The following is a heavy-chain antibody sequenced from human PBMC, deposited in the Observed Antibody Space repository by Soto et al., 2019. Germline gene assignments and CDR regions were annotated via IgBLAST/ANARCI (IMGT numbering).Heavy chain of an antibody. V-gene: IGHV3-21*01. CDR2: ISSSSSYI. J-gene: IGHJ6*02. Sequence: GESLRLSCAASGVPFSSYSMNWVRPAPGKGLEWVSSISSSSSYIYYADSVKGRFTISRDNAKNSLYLQMNSLRAEDTAVYYCARASYDYYYGMDVWGQGTTVTVSS. CDR3: ARASYDYYYGMDV. D-gene: IGHD2-2*01. CDR1: GVPFSSYS.